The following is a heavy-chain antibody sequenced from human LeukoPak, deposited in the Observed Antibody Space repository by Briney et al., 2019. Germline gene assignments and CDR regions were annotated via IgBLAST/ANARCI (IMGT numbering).Heavy chain of an antibody. J-gene: IGHJ4*02. D-gene: IGHD2-8*01. V-gene: IGHV3-48*01. CDR3: ARVQAGKWDFDY. Sequence: PGGSLRLSCAASGFTFSSYSMNWVRQAPGKGLEWVSYIRSDSSIIYYADSVKGRFTMSRDNGKNSLYLQMNSLRVEDTAVYFCARVQAGKWDFDYWGQGTLVTVSS. CDR1: GFTFSSYS. CDR2: IRSDSSII.